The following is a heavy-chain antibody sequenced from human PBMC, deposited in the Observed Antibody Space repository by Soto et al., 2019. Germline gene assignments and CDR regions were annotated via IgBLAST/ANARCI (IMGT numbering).Heavy chain of an antibody. D-gene: IGHD6-6*01. CDR2: ITRDGYNK. J-gene: IGHJ4*02. V-gene: IGHV3-30*02. Sequence: GGSLRLSCAASGFTFSDYGMHWVRQAPGKWLEWVASITRDGYNKYYADSVKGRFTISRDNSKNTLSLQMTALRVEDSSVYYCTKSSGGSSSVGMDYWGPGXLVTVYS. CDR1: GFTFSDYG. CDR3: TKSSGGSSSVGMDY.